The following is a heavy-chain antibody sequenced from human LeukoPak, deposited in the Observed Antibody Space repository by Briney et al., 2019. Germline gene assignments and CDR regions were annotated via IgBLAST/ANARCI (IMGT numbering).Heavy chain of an antibody. V-gene: IGHV4-59*01. CDR1: GGSISSYY. CDR3: ARAVMVQGVIRSTYYYMDV. Sequence: SETLSLSCTVSGGSISSYYWSWIRQPPGKGLEWIGYIYYSGSTNYNPSLKSRVTISVDTSKNQFSLKLSSVTAADTAVYYCARAVMVQGVIRSTYYYMDVWGKGTTVTVSS. CDR2: IYYSGST. D-gene: IGHD3-10*01. J-gene: IGHJ6*03.